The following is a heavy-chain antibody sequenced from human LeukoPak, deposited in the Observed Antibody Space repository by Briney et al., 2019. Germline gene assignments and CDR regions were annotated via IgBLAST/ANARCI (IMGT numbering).Heavy chain of an antibody. D-gene: IGHD3-22*01. CDR3: ARGPYFDSSGYYY. J-gene: IGHJ4*02. CDR1: GYTFTDYY. CDR2: INPNSGGT. V-gene: IGHV1-2*02. Sequence: AFVKVSCKASGYTFTDYYIHWVRQAPGQGLEWMGWINPNSGGTNYAQRFQGRVTMTRDTSISTAYMELTWLRSDDTAVYYCARGPYFDSSGYYYWGQGTLVTVSS.